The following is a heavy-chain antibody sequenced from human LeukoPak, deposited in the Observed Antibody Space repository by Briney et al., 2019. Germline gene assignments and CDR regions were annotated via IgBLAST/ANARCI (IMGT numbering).Heavy chain of an antibody. CDR1: GFTFSNYA. D-gene: IGHD3-10*01. CDR2: ISGRGGST. CDR3: AKGGEVRGIKPYDFFDY. J-gene: IGHJ4*02. V-gene: IGHV3-23*01. Sequence: GGSLTLSCTASGFTFSNYAINWVRQAPGKGLEWVSSISGRGGSTYYADSVKGRFTISRDNSKNTLDLQMNSLRAEDTAVYFCAKGGEVRGIKPYDFFDYWGQGTLVTVSS.